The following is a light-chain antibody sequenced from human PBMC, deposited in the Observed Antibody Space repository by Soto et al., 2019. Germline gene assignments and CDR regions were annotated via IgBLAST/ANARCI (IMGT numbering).Light chain of an antibody. CDR1: QSVSTRS. J-gene: IGKJ1*01. V-gene: IGKV3-20*01. CDR2: GAS. Sequence: EIVLTQSPGTLSLSPGERATLSCRASQSVSTRSLAWYQQKPGQAPRLLISGASSRAADIPDRFSGSGSGTDFTLTINRLQPDDFATYYCHQYHNFPRTFGQGTTGDIK. CDR3: HQYHNFPRT.